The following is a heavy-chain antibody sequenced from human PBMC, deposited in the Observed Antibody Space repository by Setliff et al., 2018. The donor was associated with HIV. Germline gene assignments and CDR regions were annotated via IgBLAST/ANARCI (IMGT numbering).Heavy chain of an antibody. CDR1: GFTFSFYG. CDR3: AKDPNYGSGTYPDSFQI. D-gene: IGHD3-10*01. Sequence: GSLRLSCAASGFTFSFYGMHWVRQAPGKGLEWVAFIRYDDSYKFYADSVKGRFTISRDNSKNTLYLQMNSLRAEDTAVYYCAKDPNYGSGTYPDSFQIWGQGTMVTVSS. J-gene: IGHJ3*02. V-gene: IGHV3-30*02. CDR2: IRYDDSYK.